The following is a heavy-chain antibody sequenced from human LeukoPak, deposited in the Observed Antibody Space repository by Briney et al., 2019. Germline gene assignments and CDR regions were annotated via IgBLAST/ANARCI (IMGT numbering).Heavy chain of an antibody. V-gene: IGHV3-30*04. Sequence: PGGSLRLSCAASGFTFSSYAMHWVRQAPGKGLEWVAVISYDGSNKYYADSVKGRFTISRDNSKNTLYLQMNSLRAEDTAVYYCARACITMIVVVPDYWGQGTLVTVYS. CDR2: ISYDGSNK. CDR1: GFTFSSYA. CDR3: ARACITMIVVVPDY. D-gene: IGHD3-22*01. J-gene: IGHJ4*02.